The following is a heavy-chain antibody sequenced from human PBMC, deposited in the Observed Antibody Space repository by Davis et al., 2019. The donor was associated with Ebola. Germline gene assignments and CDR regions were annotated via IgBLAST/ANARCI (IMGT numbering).Heavy chain of an antibody. CDR2: ISSSSSYI. D-gene: IGHD3-3*01. CDR3: AKDLEHY. J-gene: IGHJ4*02. CDR1: GFTFSSYS. Sequence: GESLKISCAASGFTFSSYSMNWVRQAPGKGLEWVSSISSSSSYIYYADSVKGRFTISRDNSKNTLYLQMNSLRAEDTAVYYCAKDLEHYWGQGTLVTVSS. V-gene: IGHV3-21*01.